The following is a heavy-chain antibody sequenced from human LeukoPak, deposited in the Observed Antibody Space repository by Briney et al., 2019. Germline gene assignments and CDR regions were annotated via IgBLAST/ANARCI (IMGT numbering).Heavy chain of an antibody. Sequence: PGGSLRLSRAVSGFTVSRNYMSWVRQAPGKGLQGVSVTYRGGSTYYADSVKGRFTISRDNSKNTLYLQMNSLRAEDTAVYYCARPADYCSGGSCYYYYGMDVWGQGTTVTVSS. D-gene: IGHD2-15*01. V-gene: IGHV3-66*04. CDR1: GFTVSRNY. CDR3: ARPADYCSGGSCYYYYGMDV. J-gene: IGHJ6*02. CDR2: TYRGGST.